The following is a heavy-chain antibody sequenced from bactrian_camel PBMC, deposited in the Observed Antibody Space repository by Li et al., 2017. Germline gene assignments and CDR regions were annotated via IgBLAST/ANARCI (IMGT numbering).Heavy chain of an antibody. D-gene: IGHD6*01. CDR3: AERIWCTVKGGEPFVARRYNH. V-gene: IGHV3S1*01. CDR1: GVVHATFC. CDR2: IDSDGRA. Sequence: HVQLVESGGGSVQAGGSLRLSCAATGVVHATFCLGWFRQAPGKSVEGVAAIDSDGRAAYADPVKGRFTVSVDNAKNTLYLQMNSLRPEDSAMYYCAERIWCTVKGGEPFVARRYNHWGQGTQVTVS. J-gene: IGHJ4*01.